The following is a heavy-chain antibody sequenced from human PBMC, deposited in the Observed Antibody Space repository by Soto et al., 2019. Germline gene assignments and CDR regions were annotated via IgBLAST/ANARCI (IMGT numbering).Heavy chain of an antibody. V-gene: IGHV3-30*14. CDR1: GFIFSDYA. CDR3: AREWVRMNYSGMDV. Sequence: QVQLVASGGGVVQPERSLRLSCSASGFIFSDYAIHWVRQAPGRGLEWVAVLIDDGYFQYYADSVKGRFTISSDKSNNTVYLHMGSLRVDDTAVYYGAREWVRMNYSGMDVWGQGTMVIVS. J-gene: IGHJ6*02. D-gene: IGHD1-26*01. CDR2: LIDDGYFQ.